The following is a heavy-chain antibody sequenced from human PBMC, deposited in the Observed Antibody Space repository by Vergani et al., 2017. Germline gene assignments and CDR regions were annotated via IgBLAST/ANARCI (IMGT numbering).Heavy chain of an antibody. V-gene: IGHV1-69*01. CDR2: IIPICGTA. Sequence: QVQLVQSWAEVKKPGSSVKVSCKASGGTFSSYAISWVLQAPGQGLEWLGGIIPICGTANYAQKFQGRVTITADESTSTAYMELSSLRSEDTAVYYCARPDPTYCGGDCPIRYGMDVWGQGTTVTVSS. CDR3: ARPDPTYCGGDCPIRYGMDV. CDR1: GGTFSSYA. J-gene: IGHJ6*02. D-gene: IGHD2-21*02.